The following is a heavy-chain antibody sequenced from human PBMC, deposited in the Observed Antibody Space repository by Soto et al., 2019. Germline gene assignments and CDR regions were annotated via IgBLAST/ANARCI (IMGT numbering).Heavy chain of an antibody. CDR2: IYYSGST. CDR3: ARAGGGIQLCLPPGLEFDY. V-gene: IGHV4-31*03. J-gene: IGHJ4*02. Sequence: SETLSLTCTVSGGSISSGGYYWSWIRQHPGKGLEWIGYIYYSGSTYYNPSLKSRVTISVDTSKNQFSLKLSSVTAADTAVYYCARAGGGIQLCLPPGLEFDYWGQRTLVTGSS. CDR1: GGSISSGGYY. D-gene: IGHD5-18*01.